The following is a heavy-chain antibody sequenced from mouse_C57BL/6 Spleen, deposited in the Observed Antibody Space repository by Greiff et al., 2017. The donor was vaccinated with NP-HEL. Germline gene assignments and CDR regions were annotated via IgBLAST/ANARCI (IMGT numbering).Heavy chain of an antibody. D-gene: IGHD2-1*01. J-gene: IGHJ1*03. V-gene: IGHV5-4*01. CDR1: GFTFSSYA. CDR2: ISDGGSYT. Sequence: EVMLVESGGGLVKPGGSLKLSCAASGFTFSSYAMSWVRQTPEKRLEWVATISDGGSYTYYPDNVKGRFTISRDNAKNNLYLQMSHLKSEDTAMYYCAREFRYGNYEYFDGWGTGTTVTVSS. CDR3: AREFRYGNYEYFDG.